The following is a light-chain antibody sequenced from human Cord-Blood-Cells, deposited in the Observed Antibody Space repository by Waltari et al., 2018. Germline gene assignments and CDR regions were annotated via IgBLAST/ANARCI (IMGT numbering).Light chain of an antibody. J-gene: IGKJ3*01. CDR1: QSISSY. CDR2: AAS. V-gene: IGKV1-39*01. CDR3: QQSYSTLT. Sequence: DIQMTQSPSSLSASVGDRVTITCRASQSISSYLNWYQQKPGRAPKLLICAASSLQSGVPSRFSGSGSGTDFTLTISSLQPEDFATYYFQQSYSTLTFGPGTKVDIK.